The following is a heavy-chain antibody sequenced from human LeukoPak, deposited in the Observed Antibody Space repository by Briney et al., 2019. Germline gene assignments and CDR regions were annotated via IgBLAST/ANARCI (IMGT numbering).Heavy chain of an antibody. CDR1: GFTFSTYW. Sequence: GGSLRLSCAASGFTFSTYWMTWVRQAPGKGLEWVSGISWNSGSIGYADSVKGRFTISRDNAKNSLYLQMNSLRAEDMALYYCAXXXXSGPXXYXDVWGKGTTVTVSS. CDR3: AXXXXSGPXXYXDV. D-gene: IGHD5-12*01. J-gene: IGHJ6*03. CDR2: ISWNSGSI. V-gene: IGHV3-9*03.